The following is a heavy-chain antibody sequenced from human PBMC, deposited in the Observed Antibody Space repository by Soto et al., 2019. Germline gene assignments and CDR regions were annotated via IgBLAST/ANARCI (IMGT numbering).Heavy chain of an antibody. Sequence: GGPLRLSCAASGFTFSTYSMNWVRQAPEKGLEWVSYISSISSTIYYADTEKGRFTISRDNAKNSLYLQMNSLRAEDTAVYYCARVPVSGYCSGGICYSVVMDVWGKGTTVTVSS. CDR2: ISSISSTI. V-gene: IGHV3-48*01. CDR3: ARVPVSGYCSGGICYSVVMDV. J-gene: IGHJ6*04. D-gene: IGHD2-15*01. CDR1: GFTFSTYS.